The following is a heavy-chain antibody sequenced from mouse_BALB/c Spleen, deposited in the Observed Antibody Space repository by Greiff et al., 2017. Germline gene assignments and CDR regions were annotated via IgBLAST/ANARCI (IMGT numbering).Heavy chain of an antibody. D-gene: IGHD3-3*01. Sequence: EVKLVESGGGLVQPGGSRKLSCAASGFTFSSFGMHWVRQAPEKGLEWVAYISSGSSTIYYADTVKGRFTISRDNPKNTLFLQMTSLRSEDTAMYYCARSEATGHFDYWGQGTTLTVSS. CDR1: GFTFSSFG. CDR3: ARSEATGHFDY. J-gene: IGHJ2*01. V-gene: IGHV5-17*02. CDR2: ISSGSSTI.